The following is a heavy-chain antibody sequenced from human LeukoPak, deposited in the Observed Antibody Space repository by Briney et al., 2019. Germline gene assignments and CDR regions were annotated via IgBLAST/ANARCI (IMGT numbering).Heavy chain of an antibody. CDR1: GFTFSSYA. Sequence: GGSLRLSCAASGFTFSSYAMHWVRQAPGKGLVWVAIISYDGSNRYYADSVKGRFTISRDNSKNTLYLQINSLRAEDTAVYYCATDPDSSGYYYPIFDYWGQGTLVTVSS. J-gene: IGHJ4*02. D-gene: IGHD3-22*01. V-gene: IGHV3-30-3*01. CDR3: ATDPDSSGYYYPIFDY. CDR2: ISYDGSNR.